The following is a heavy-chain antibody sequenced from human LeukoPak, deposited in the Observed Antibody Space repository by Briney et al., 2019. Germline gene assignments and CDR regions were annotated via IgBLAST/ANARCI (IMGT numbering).Heavy chain of an antibody. Sequence: PGRSLRLSCAASGFSFNAYSMHWVRQAPGEGLEWVAVISFDGNNKYYADSVKGRFTISRDNSKNTLYVQMNSLRADDTAVYYCVRDSPDCSTSMCYHFDFWGQGTLVTVSS. V-gene: IGHV3-30-3*01. CDR2: ISFDGNNK. D-gene: IGHD2-2*01. CDR1: GFSFNAYS. J-gene: IGHJ4*02. CDR3: VRDSPDCSTSMCYHFDF.